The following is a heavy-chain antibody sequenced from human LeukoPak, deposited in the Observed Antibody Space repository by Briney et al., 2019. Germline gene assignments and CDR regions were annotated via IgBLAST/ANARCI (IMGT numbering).Heavy chain of an antibody. D-gene: IGHD2-2*01. CDR2: INHSGST. J-gene: IGHJ3*02. Sequence: PSETLSLTCAVYGGSFSGYYWSWIRQPPGKGLEWIGEINHSGSTNYNPSLKSRVTISVDTSKNQFSLKLSSVTAADTAVYYCASRYCSSTSCYPDAFDIWGQGTMVTVSS. CDR3: ASRYCSSTSCYPDAFDI. CDR1: GGSFSGYY. V-gene: IGHV4-34*01.